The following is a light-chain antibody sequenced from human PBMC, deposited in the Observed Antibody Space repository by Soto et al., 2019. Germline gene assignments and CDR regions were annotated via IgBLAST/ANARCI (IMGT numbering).Light chain of an antibody. CDR1: QSVSSSY. CDR3: QQYDSSPLT. J-gene: IGKJ4*01. V-gene: IGKV3-20*01. Sequence: EIVLTQSPGTVSLSPGERATLSCRASQSVSSSYLAWYQQKPGQAPRLLIYGASSRATGIPDRFSGSGSGTDFTLTISRLEPEDFAVYNCQQYDSSPLTFGGGTKVDIK. CDR2: GAS.